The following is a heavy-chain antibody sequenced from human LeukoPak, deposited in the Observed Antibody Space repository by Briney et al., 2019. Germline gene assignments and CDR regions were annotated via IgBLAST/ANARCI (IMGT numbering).Heavy chain of an antibody. J-gene: IGHJ4*02. CDR1: GGSLSSSY. CDR3: ARGYQLLSSLRYYFDY. D-gene: IGHD2-2*01. Sequence: PSETLSLTCTVSGGSLSSSYWSWIRQPPGQGLEWIGYIYYTGNSNYNPSLKSRVTISAATSKKQISLELRSVTAADTAVYYCARGYQLLSSLRYYFDYWGQGTLVTVSS. V-gene: IGHV4-59*08. CDR2: IYYTGNS.